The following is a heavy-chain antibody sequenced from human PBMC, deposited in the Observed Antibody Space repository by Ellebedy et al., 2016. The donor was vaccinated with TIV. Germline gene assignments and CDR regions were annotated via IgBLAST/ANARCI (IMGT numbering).Heavy chain of an antibody. D-gene: IGHD6-13*01. J-gene: IGHJ4*02. CDR3: AKLSGFLSWYADY. CDR2: LKEDGSDK. CDR1: GFTFNNYW. V-gene: IGHV3-7*03. Sequence: GESLKISCATSGFTFNNYWMSWVRQAPGQGLEWVANLKEDGSDKNYVDSVKGRFTISRDNSKRTLYLQMNSLRADDTAIYYCAKLSGFLSWYADYWGLGARVTVSS.